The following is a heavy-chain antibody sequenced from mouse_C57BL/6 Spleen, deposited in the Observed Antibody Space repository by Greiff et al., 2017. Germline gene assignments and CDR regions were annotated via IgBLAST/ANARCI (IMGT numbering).Heavy chain of an antibody. CDR3: ARKDYDYYGNYFDH. Sequence: QVQLQQPGAALVRPGSSVKLSCKASGYTFTSYWMHWVKQRPIQGLEWIGNIDPSDSETHYNQKFKDKATLTVDKSASTAYMQLSSLTSEDSAVYYCARKDYDYYGNYFDHWGQGTTLTVSS. V-gene: IGHV1-52*01. CDR2: IDPSDSET. D-gene: IGHD2-4*01. J-gene: IGHJ2*01. CDR1: GYTFTSYW.